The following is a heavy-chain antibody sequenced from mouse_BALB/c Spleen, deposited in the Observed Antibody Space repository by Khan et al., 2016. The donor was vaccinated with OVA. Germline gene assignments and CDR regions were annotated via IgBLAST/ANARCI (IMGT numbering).Heavy chain of an antibody. CDR1: GFTFSSYA. CDR3: TRFVDY. J-gene: IGHJ4*01. V-gene: IGHV5-6-5*01. Sequence: EVELVESGGGLVKPGGSLKLSCAASGFTFSSYAVSWIRQTPEKRLEWVASINTGGSTYYPDSVMGRFTISRYDARNILYLQMSSVRAEDTAMYYCTRFVDYWGQGTSVTVSS. CDR2: INTGGST.